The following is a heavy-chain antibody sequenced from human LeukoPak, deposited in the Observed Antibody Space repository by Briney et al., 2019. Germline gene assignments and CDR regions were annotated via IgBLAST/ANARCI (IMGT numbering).Heavy chain of an antibody. CDR3: AKDSRGSSVRVFDY. Sequence: GGSLRLSCAASGFTFSNYAMEWVRQAPGKGLEWVALISYDGKHKYYADSMKGRFTISRDNSKNTLYLQMNSLRAEDTAVYHCAKDSRGSSVRVFDYWAQGTLVTVST. CDR2: ISYDGKHK. CDR1: GFTFSNYA. V-gene: IGHV3-30*04. D-gene: IGHD5/OR15-5a*01. J-gene: IGHJ4*02.